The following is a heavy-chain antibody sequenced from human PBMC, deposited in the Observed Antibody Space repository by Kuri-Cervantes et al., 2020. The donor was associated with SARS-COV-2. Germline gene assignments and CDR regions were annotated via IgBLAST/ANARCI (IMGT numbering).Heavy chain of an antibody. D-gene: IGHD4-11*01. J-gene: IGHJ6*02. V-gene: IGHV4-34*01. CDR3: ARYDYSNYGMDV. CDR1: GGSFSGYY. CDR2: INHSGST. Sequence: GSLRLSCAVYGGSFSGYYWSWIRQPPGKGLEWIGEINHSGSTNYNPSLKSRVTISVDTSKNQFSLKLSSVTAADTAVYYCARYDYSNYGMDVWGQGTTVTVSS.